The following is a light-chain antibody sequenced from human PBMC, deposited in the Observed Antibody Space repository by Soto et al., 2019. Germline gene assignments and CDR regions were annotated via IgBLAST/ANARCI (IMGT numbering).Light chain of an antibody. Sequence: IRCTLYPGTMSLSPGERATLSCRDSQSVSSSYLACYQQKPGQAPRLLLYGASNRAPGIPDRFNGSGSGTDFTLTISRLEPEDFAVYYCQQYGSSPQTFGQGTKVDIK. J-gene: IGKJ1*01. V-gene: IGKV3-20*01. CDR3: QQYGSSPQT. CDR2: GAS. CDR1: QSVSSSY.